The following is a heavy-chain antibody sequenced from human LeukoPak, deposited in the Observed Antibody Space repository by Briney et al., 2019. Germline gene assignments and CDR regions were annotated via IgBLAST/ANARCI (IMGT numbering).Heavy chain of an antibody. D-gene: IGHD3-22*01. CDR2: ISSSSSYI. V-gene: IGHV3-21*04. Sequence: PGGSLRLSCAASGFTFSSYSMNWVRQAPGKGLEWVSCISSSSSYIYYADSVKGRFTISRDNSKNTLYLQMNSLRAEDTAVYYCAKSGVVITTSEDYWGQGTLVTVSS. CDR3: AKSGVVITTSEDY. J-gene: IGHJ4*02. CDR1: GFTFSSYS.